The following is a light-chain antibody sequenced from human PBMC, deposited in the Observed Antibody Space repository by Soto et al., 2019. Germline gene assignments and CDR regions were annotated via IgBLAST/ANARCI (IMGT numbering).Light chain of an antibody. CDR1: SSNIGAGYD. V-gene: IGLV1-40*01. CDR3: QSYDSSLSGYV. Sequence: QSVLTQPPSVSGAPGQRVTISCTGSSSNIGAGYDVHWYQQLPGTAPKLLIFVNIHRPSGVPDRFSGSKSGTSASLAITGLRAEDEADYYCQSYDSSLSGYVFGTGTKLTVL. J-gene: IGLJ1*01. CDR2: VNI.